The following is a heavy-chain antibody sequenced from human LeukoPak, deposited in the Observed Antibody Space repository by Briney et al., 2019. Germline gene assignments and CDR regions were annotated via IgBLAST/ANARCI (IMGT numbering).Heavy chain of an antibody. CDR2: INPNSGGT. J-gene: IGHJ4*02. V-gene: IGHV1-2*02. CDR3: ARTGDGSFDY. D-gene: IGHD2-15*01. Sequence: EASVKVSCKASGYTFTSYDINWVRQAPGQGLECMGWINPNSGGTNYAQKFQGKVTMTRDTSISTAYLELSNLSSDDTAVYYCARTGDGSFDYWGQGTLVTVSS. CDR1: GYTFTSYD.